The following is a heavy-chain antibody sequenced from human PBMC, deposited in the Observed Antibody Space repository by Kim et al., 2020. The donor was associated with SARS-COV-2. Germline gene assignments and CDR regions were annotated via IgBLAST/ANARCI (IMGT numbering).Heavy chain of an antibody. J-gene: IGHJ3*01. Sequence: GGSLRLSCVASGSFLHGYAMHWVRQAPGKGLEWMSMISLDGNIKAYTQSMRGRFTSCRDNAKNTRYLQLASLKTDATALYHCATGAEMPAIGVDDDDVWG. V-gene: IGHV3-30-3*01. D-gene: IGHD2-2*01. CDR2: ISLDGNIK. CDR1: GSFLHGYA. CDR3: ATGAEMPAIGVDDDDV.